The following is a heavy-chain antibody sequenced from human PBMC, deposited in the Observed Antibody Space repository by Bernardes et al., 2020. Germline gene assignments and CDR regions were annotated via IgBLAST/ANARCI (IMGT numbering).Heavy chain of an antibody. CDR1: GFTFTNYA. J-gene: IGHJ4*02. Sequence: GGSLRLSCAASGFTFTNYAMTWVRQAPGSGLEWVSVISGSGDVTHYADSVKGRFTISRDNSKNTLYLQMNSLRAEDTAVYYCAKGSGYYAHYFDYWGQGTLVTVSS. D-gene: IGHD5-12*01. CDR3: AKGSGYYAHYFDY. CDR2: ISGSGDVT. V-gene: IGHV3-23*01.